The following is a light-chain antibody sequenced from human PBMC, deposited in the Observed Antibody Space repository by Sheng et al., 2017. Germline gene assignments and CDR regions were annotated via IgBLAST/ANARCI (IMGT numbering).Light chain of an antibody. V-gene: IGKV1D-13*01. CDR2: DAS. CDR1: QGISTG. J-gene: IGKJ1*01. Sequence: AIQLTQSPSSLSASVGDSVTVTCRASQGISTGLAWYQQKPGRPPKLLIFDASRLQSGVPSRFSGSGSGTYFTLTITSLQREDFATYYCLQHYDFPWTFGQGTRVEIK. CDR3: LQHYDFPWT.